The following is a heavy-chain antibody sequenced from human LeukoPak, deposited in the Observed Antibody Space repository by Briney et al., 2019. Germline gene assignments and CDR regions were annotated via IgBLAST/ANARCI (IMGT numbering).Heavy chain of an antibody. CDR2: ISAYNGNT. J-gene: IGHJ6*03. CDR3: ARAGEIGQLVTYYYYYYYMDV. Sequence: ASVKVSCKASGYTFTSYGISWVRQAPGQGLEWMGWISAYNGNTNYAQKLQGRVTRTTDTSTSTAYMELRSMRSDDTAVYYCARAGEIGQLVTYYYYYYYMDVWGKGTTVTVSS. D-gene: IGHD6-6*01. V-gene: IGHV1-18*01. CDR1: GYTFTSYG.